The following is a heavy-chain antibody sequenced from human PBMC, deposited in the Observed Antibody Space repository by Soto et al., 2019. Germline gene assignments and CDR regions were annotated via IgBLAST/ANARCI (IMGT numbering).Heavy chain of an antibody. J-gene: IGHJ4*02. Sequence: EVQLVESGGGLVQPGGSLRLSCAASGFTFSSYWMHWVRQAPGKGLVWVSSISSSSSYIYYADSVKGRFTISRDNAKNSLYLQMNSLRAEDTAVYYCARVEAAAGSPDYWGQGTLVTVSS. CDR2: ISSSSSYI. CDR3: ARVEAAAGSPDY. V-gene: IGHV3-21*01. D-gene: IGHD6-13*01. CDR1: GFTFSSYW.